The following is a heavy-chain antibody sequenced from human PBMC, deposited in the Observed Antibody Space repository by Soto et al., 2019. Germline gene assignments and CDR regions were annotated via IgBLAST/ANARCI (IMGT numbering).Heavy chain of an antibody. D-gene: IGHD3-10*01. CDR3: ARGQAGVRGVMYYYYYMDV. J-gene: IGHJ6*03. Sequence: SETLSLTCTVSGGSISSGGYYWSWIRQHPGKGLEWIGYINYSGSTYYNPSLKSRVTISVDTSKNQFSLKLSSVTAADTAVYYCARGQAGVRGVMYYYYYMDVWGKGTTVTVSS. CDR2: INYSGST. V-gene: IGHV4-31*02. CDR1: GGSISSGGYY.